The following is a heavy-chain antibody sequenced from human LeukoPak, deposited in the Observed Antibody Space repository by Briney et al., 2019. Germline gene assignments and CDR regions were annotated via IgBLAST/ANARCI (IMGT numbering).Heavy chain of an antibody. J-gene: IGHJ4*02. CDR1: GFTFSSYE. V-gene: IGHV3-48*03. Sequence: PGGSLRLSCAASGFTFSSYEMNWVRQAPGKGLEWASYISSSGSTIYYADSVKGRFTISRDNAKNSLYLQMNSLRAEDTAVYYCARDLNGDKGYWDQGTLVTVSS. CDR3: ARDLNGDKGY. D-gene: IGHD4-17*01. CDR2: ISSSGSTI.